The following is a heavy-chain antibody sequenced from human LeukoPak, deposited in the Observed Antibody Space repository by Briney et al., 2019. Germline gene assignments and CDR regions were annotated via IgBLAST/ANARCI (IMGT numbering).Heavy chain of an antibody. CDR2: IYYSGST. V-gene: IGHV4-31*03. CDR3: ARGGVEMATITDYFDY. J-gene: IGHJ4*02. Sequence: SETLSLTCTVSGGSISSGGYYWSWIRQHPGKGLEWIGYIYYSGSTYYNPSLKSRVTISVDTSKNQFSLKLSSVTAADTAAYYCARGGVEMATITDYFDYWGQGTLVTVSS. D-gene: IGHD5-24*01. CDR1: GGSISSGGYY.